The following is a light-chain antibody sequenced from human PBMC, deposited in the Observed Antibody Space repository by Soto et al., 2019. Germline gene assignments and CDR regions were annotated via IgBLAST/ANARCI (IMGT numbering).Light chain of an antibody. J-gene: IGKJ1*01. V-gene: IGKV1-39*01. CDR2: SAS. CDR1: QTISSW. CDR3: QQSYSTPRT. Sequence: DIQMTQSPSTLSGSVGDRVTITCRASQTISSWLAWYQQKPGKAPELLIYSASNLQSGVPSRFSGSGSGTDFTLTISSLQPEDFATYYCQQSYSTPRTFGQGTKVDIK.